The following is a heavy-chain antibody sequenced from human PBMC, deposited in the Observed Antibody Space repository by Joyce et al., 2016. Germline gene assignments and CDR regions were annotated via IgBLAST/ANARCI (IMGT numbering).Heavy chain of an antibody. V-gene: IGHV5-51*01. J-gene: IGHJ5*02. D-gene: IGHD1-26*01. CDR1: GYSFTNYW. CDR2: IYPGDSST. CDR3: ARQANSGSYYGDWFDP. Sequence: EVQLVPSGAEVKKPGKSLKISCKASGYSFTNYWIGWVRQMPGKGLEWMGIIYPGDSSTRYSPSFQGQVTISADKSISTAYLQWSSLKASDTAMYYCARQANSGSYYGDWFDPWGQGTLVTVSS.